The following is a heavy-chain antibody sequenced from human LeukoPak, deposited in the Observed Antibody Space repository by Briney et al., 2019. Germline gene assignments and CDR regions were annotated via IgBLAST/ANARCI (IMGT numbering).Heavy chain of an antibody. J-gene: IGHJ4*02. V-gene: IGHV1-46*01. CDR3: ARDRSGSYHTHFHY. CDR2: INPSGGST. D-gene: IGHD1-26*01. CDR1: GYTFTGYF. Sequence: ASVKVSCKASGYTFTGYFMHWVRQAPGQGLEWMGMINPSGGSTNYAQKFQGRVTMTRDMSTSTVYMELRSLRSEDTAVYYCARDRSGSYHTHFHYWGQGTLVTVSS.